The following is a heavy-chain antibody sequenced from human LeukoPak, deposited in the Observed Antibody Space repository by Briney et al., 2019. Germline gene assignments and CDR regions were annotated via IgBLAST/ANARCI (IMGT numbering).Heavy chain of an antibody. J-gene: IGHJ5*02. V-gene: IGHV4-31*11. CDR1: GGAISNDGYF. CDR3: ARDAIGFSGWFDP. CDR2: IHYSGRT. D-gene: IGHD3-10*01. Sequence: SETLSLTCAVSGGAISNDGYFWSWIRQRPGKGLEWIGYIHYSGRTFYNPSLNSRVTISVGAAQNLVSLKLDSVTAADTGVYYCARDAIGFSGWFDPWGPGTLVTVSS.